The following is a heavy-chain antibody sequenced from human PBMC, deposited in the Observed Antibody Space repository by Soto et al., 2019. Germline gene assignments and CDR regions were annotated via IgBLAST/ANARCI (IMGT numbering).Heavy chain of an antibody. D-gene: IGHD3-16*02. J-gene: IGHJ4*02. Sequence: QVQLQESGPGLVKPSETLSLTCTVSGGSISSYYWSWIRQPPGKGLEWIGYIYYSGSTNYNPSLKSRVTISVDTSKNQFSLKLSSVTAADTAVYYCARENGYDYIWGSYRYLDYWGQGTLVTVSS. V-gene: IGHV4-59*01. CDR3: ARENGYDYIWGSYRYLDY. CDR2: IYYSGST. CDR1: GGSISSYY.